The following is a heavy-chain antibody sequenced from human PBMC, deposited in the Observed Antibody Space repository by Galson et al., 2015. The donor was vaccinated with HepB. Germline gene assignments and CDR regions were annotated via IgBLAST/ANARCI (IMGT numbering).Heavy chain of an antibody. D-gene: IGHD3-3*01. CDR1: GGSISSYY. CDR3: ARGPGGIDGFWSGYSRGYYYYYGMDV. CDR2: IYYSGST. J-gene: IGHJ6*02. V-gene: IGHV4-59*01. Sequence: ETLSLTCTVSGGSISSYYWSWIRQPPGKGLEWLGYIYYSGSTNYNPSLKSRVTISVDTSKNQFSLKLSSVTAADTAVYYCARGPGGIDGFWSGYSRGYYYYYGMDVWGQGTLVTVSS.